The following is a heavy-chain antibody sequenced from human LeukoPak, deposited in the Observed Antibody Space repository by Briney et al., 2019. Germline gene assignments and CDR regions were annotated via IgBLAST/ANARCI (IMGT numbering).Heavy chain of an antibody. D-gene: IGHD2-2*03. V-gene: IGHV2-5*02. J-gene: IGHJ4*02. Sequence: SGPTLVKPTQTLTLTCTFSGFSLSSGVGVGWIRQPPGKALEWLALIYWDDDKRYSPSMQKRLTATKDTSKNEVVFNMTDMDPLDTATYFCVYRLGRWIFDYWGQGILVTVSS. CDR1: GFSLSSGVG. CDR3: VYRLGRWIFDY. CDR2: IYWDDDK.